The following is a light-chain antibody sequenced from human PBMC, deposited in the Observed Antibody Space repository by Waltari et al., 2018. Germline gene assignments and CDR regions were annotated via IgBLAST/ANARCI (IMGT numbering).Light chain of an antibody. CDR2: DVS. CDR1: SSDVGGYNY. Sequence: QSALTQPASVSGSPGQSITISCTGTSSDVGGYNYVSWYQQHPGKAPKLMIYDVSNRTSGVSKRLAGSKSGNTASLTISGLQAEDEADYYCSSYTSSSTLDVVFGGGTKLTVL. J-gene: IGLJ2*01. CDR3: SSYTSSSTLDVV. V-gene: IGLV2-14*03.